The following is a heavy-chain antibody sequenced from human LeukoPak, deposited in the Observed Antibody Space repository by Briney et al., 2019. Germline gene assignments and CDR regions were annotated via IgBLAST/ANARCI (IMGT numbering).Heavy chain of an antibody. Sequence: GGSLRLSCAASGFTFSSYAMSWVRQAPGKGLEWVSAISGSGGSTYYADSVKGRFTISRDNSKNTLYLQMNSLRAEDTAVYYCAKDGIYYDSSGYYYEHSDYWGQGTLVTVSS. CDR1: GFTFSSYA. CDR3: AKDGIYYDSSGYYYEHSDY. J-gene: IGHJ4*02. D-gene: IGHD3-22*01. CDR2: ISGSGGST. V-gene: IGHV3-23*01.